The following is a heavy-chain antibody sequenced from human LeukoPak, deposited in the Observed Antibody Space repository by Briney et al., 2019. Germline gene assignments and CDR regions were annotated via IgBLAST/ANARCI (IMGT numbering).Heavy chain of an antibody. Sequence: SETLSLTCTVSGGSISSGGYYWSWIRQHPGKGLEWIGYIYYSGSTYYNPSLKSRVTISVDTSKNQFSLKLSSVTAADTAVYYCARGPTRDYFDYWDQGTLVTVSS. V-gene: IGHV4-31*03. CDR1: GGSISSGGYY. CDR3: ARGPTRDYFDY. J-gene: IGHJ4*02. CDR2: IYYSGST.